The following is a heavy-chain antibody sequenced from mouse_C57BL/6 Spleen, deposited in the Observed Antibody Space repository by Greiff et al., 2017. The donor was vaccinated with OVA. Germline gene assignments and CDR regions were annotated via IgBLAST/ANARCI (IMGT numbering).Heavy chain of an antibody. CDR3: ARGSGYRFAY. J-gene: IGHJ3*01. Sequence: VQLQQSGPELVKPGASVKIPCKASGYTFTDYNMDWVKQSHGKSLEWIGDINPNNGGTIYNQKFKGKATLTVDKSSSTAYMELRSLTSEDTAVYYCARGSGYRFAYWGQGTLVTVSA. CDR1: GYTFTDYN. CDR2: INPNNGGT. V-gene: IGHV1-18*01. D-gene: IGHD3-2*02.